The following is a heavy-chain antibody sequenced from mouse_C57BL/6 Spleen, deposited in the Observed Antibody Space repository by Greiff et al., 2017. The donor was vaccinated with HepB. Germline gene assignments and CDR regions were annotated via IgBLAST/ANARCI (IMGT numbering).Heavy chain of an antibody. J-gene: IGHJ4*01. V-gene: IGHV1-54*01. CDR3: ARGDYDGYYYAMDY. CDR1: GYAFTNYL. Sequence: QVQLQQSGAELVRPGPSVKVSCKASGYAFTNYLIEWVKQRPGQGLEWIGVINPGSGGTNYNEKFKGKATLTADKSSSTAYMQLSSLTSEDSAVYFCARGDYDGYYYAMDYWGQGTSVTVSS. D-gene: IGHD2-4*01. CDR2: INPGSGGT.